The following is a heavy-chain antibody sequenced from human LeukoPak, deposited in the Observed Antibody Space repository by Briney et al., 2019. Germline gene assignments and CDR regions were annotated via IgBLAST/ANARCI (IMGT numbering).Heavy chain of an antibody. D-gene: IGHD2/OR15-2a*01. J-gene: IGHJ4*02. CDR2: INTDGSST. Sequence: GGSLRLSCAASGFTFSSYWMHWVRQAPGKGLVWVSRINTDGSSTSYADSVKGRFTISRDNAKNTLYLQMNSLRVEDTAVYYCVKDAPTRPRVRMRNIFHYWGQGTLVTVSS. V-gene: IGHV3-74*01. CDR3: VKDAPTRPRVRMRNIFHY. CDR1: GFTFSSYW.